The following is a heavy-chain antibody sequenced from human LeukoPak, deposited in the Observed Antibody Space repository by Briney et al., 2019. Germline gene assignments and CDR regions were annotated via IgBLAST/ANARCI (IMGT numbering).Heavy chain of an antibody. CDR3: ARGGATQLRYFDWPLDY. J-gene: IGHJ4*02. Sequence: KPGGSLRLSCAASGFTFSSYWMSWVRQAPGKGLEWMANIKQDGSEKYYVDSVKGRFTISRDNAKNSLYLQMNSLRAEDTAVYYCARGGATQLRYFDWPLDYWDQGTLVTVSS. V-gene: IGHV3-7*01. D-gene: IGHD3-9*01. CDR2: IKQDGSEK. CDR1: GFTFSSYW.